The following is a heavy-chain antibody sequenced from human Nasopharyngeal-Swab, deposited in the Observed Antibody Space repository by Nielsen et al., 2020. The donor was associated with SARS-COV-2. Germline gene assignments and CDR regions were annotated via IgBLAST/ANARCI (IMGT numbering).Heavy chain of an antibody. D-gene: IGHD7-27*01. CDR3: ARDFDKTGD. CDR2: IHSDGSRT. Sequence: GEFMKISCAVSGFTFSNSWEHWVRQAPGKVLVWVSRIHSDGSRTGYADSVKGRFTISIDNAKNTLYLQMNSLSAEDTAVYYCARDFDKTGDWGQGTLVTVSS. J-gene: IGHJ4*01. CDR1: GFTFSNSW. V-gene: IGHV3-74*01.